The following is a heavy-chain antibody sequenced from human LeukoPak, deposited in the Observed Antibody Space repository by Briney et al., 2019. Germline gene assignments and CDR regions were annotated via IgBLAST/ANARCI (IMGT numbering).Heavy chain of an antibody. D-gene: IGHD1-26*01. CDR2: INPNSGAT. V-gene: IGHV1-2*02. CDR3: ATTESGSYYPLDY. Sequence: ASAKVSCMASGYTFTGYYLHWVRPAPGQGLEWMGWINPNSGATNYAQKSQGRVTMTRDRSISTAYMELSRLRSDDTAVYYCATTESGSYYPLDYWGQGTLVTVSS. CDR1: GYTFTGYY. J-gene: IGHJ4*02.